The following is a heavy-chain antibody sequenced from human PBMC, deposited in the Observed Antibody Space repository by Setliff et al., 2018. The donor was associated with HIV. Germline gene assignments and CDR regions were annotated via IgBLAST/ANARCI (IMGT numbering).Heavy chain of an antibody. CDR1: GFIFGSYW. V-gene: IGHV3-74*01. J-gene: IGHJ5*02. D-gene: IGHD3-22*01. CDR2: IETDGSDT. CDR3: ARDRRGYQYESSGYPGFDP. Sequence: GGSLRLSCAASGFIFGSYWMHWVRQTPEKGLEWVARIETDGSDTSYADSVKGRFTISRDNTKKTLYLQMNSLRADDTAVYYCARDRRGYQYESSGYPGFDPWGKGTLVTVSS.